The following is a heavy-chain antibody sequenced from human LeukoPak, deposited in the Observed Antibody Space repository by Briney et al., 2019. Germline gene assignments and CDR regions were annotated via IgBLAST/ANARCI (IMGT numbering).Heavy chain of an antibody. V-gene: IGHV3-30*18. J-gene: IGHJ4*02. CDR1: GFTFSSYG. CDR2: ISYDGSNK. Sequence: GGSLRLSCAASGFTFSSYGMHWVRQAPGKGLEWVAVISYDGSNKYYADSVKGRLTISRDNSKNTLYLHMDSLRVEDTAVYYCAKELSRGLPDYWGQGTLVTVPS. CDR3: AKELSRGLPDY. D-gene: IGHD2-21*01.